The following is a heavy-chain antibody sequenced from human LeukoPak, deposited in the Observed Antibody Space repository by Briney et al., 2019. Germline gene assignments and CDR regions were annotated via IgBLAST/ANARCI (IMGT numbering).Heavy chain of an antibody. CDR2: IKQDGSEK. J-gene: IGHJ4*02. Sequence: GGSLRLSCAASGFTFSSYWMNWVRQAPGKGLEWVANIKQDGSEKHYVDSVKGRFTISRDNAKNSLYLQMNSLRAEDTAVYYCARGNYDSSGYYYFFDYWGQGTLVTVSS. CDR3: ARGNYDSSGYYYFFDY. D-gene: IGHD3-22*01. CDR1: GFTFSSYW. V-gene: IGHV3-7*04.